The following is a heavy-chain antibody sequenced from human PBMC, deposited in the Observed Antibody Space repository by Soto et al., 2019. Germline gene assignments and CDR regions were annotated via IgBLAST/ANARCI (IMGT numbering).Heavy chain of an antibody. Sequence: SETLSLTCTVSPASINPYAWSWIRQPAGKGLEWIGRLYSSGNTNYNPSFKSRLTMSADTSKNQFSLKLSSVTAADSAVSYFGRGPYSSGWYVVNYRGQGTLCAVSS. D-gene: IGHD6-19*01. V-gene: IGHV4-4*07. CDR2: LYSSGNT. CDR1: PASINPYA. CDR3: GRGPYSSGWYVVNY. J-gene: IGHJ4*02.